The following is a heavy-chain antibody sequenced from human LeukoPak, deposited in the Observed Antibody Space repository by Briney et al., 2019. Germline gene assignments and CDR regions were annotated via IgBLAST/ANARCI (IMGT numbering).Heavy chain of an antibody. V-gene: IGHV1-69*06. D-gene: IGHD2-15*01. CDR1: GGTFSSYA. J-gene: IGHJ3*02. Sequence: ASVKVSCKASGGTFSSYAISWVRQAPGQGLEWMGGIIPIFGTANYAQKFQGRVTITADKSTSTVYMELSSLRSEDTAVYYCARSYCSGGSCYSEDAFDIWGQGTMVTVSS. CDR2: IIPIFGTA. CDR3: ARSYCSGGSCYSEDAFDI.